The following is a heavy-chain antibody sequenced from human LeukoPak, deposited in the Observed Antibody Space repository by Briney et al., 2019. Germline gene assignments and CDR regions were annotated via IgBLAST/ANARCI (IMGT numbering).Heavy chain of an antibody. CDR2: ISYDGSNK. D-gene: IGHD2-15*01. Sequence: GGSLRLSCAASGFTFSSYGMHWVRQAPGKGLEWVAVISYDGSNKYYADSVKGRFTISRDNSKSTLYLQMNSLRAEDTAVYYCANLVFCSGGSCYPTFDAFDIWGQGTMVTVSS. CDR3: ANLVFCSGGSCYPTFDAFDI. CDR1: GFTFSSYG. J-gene: IGHJ3*02. V-gene: IGHV3-30*18.